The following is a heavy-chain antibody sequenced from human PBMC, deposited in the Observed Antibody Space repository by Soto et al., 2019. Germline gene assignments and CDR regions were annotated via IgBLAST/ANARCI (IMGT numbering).Heavy chain of an antibody. Sequence: SETLSLTCRVSTGSINGYYWNWIRQSPGKGLEWIAFIYSSGSTNYNPSLKSRAAISVDRSKNQVSLKLTSVTAADTAVYYCARGKRDSTSCLDVWGQGTTVTVSS. CDR2: IYSSGST. CDR1: TGSINGYY. CDR3: ARGKRDSTSCLDV. J-gene: IGHJ6*02. D-gene: IGHD2-2*01. V-gene: IGHV4-59*01.